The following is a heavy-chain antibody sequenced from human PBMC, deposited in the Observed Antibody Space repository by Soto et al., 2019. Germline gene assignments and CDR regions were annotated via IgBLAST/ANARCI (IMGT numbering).Heavy chain of an antibody. CDR3: ARHSTYYDFWSGYPSI. CDR2: IYYSGST. CDR1: GGSISSYC. J-gene: IGHJ3*02. Sequence: SETLSLTCTVSGGSISSYCWSWIRQPPGKGLEWIGYIYYSGSTNYNPSLKSRVTISVDTSKNQFSLKLSSVTAADTAVYYCARHSTYYDFWSGYPSIWGQGTMVTVSS. D-gene: IGHD3-3*01. V-gene: IGHV4-59*08.